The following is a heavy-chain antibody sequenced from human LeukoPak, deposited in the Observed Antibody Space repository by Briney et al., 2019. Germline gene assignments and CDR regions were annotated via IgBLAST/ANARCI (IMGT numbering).Heavy chain of an antibody. Sequence: GGSLRLSCTGSGFIFSRYGMVWVRQAPGKGLEWVSAMRGDGGDIRYTDSVKGRFTISRDNSKNTLYLQMNSLRAEDTAVYYCAKDRRWFDAFDIWGQGTMVTVSS. CDR2: MRGDGGDI. D-gene: IGHD4-23*01. CDR1: GFIFSRYG. CDR3: AKDRRWFDAFDI. V-gene: IGHV3-30*02. J-gene: IGHJ3*02.